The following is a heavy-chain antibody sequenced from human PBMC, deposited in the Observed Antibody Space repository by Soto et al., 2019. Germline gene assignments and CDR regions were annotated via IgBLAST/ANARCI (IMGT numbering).Heavy chain of an antibody. Sequence: QITLNESGPTVVKPAEPLTLTCTFSGFSLTTSGVGVGWIRQSPGKAPEWLALIYWDDDKRYSASLKSRLTIPKATSKNQVVLTMASVDPADTATYYCAHRILRTVFGLVTTTAIYFDFWGQGTPVVVSS. J-gene: IGHJ4*02. CDR2: IYWDDDK. D-gene: IGHD3-3*01. CDR1: GFSLTTSGVG. CDR3: AHRILRTVFGLVTTTAIYFDF. V-gene: IGHV2-5*02.